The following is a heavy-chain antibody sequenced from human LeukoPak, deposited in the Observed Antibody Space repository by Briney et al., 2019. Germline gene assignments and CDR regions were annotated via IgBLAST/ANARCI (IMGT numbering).Heavy chain of an antibody. J-gene: IGHJ6*03. CDR1: GFSFSSYE. V-gene: IGHV3-48*03. CDR3: ARDEYSGLYYYMDV. Sequence: GGFLRLSCAASGFSFSSYEMNWVRRAPGKGLEWVSYIGSTTNSIYYADSVKGRFTISRDNAKKSLHLQMNSLRAEDTAVYYCARDEYSGLYYYMDVWGKGTTVTVSS. D-gene: IGHD5-12*01. CDR2: IGSTTNSI.